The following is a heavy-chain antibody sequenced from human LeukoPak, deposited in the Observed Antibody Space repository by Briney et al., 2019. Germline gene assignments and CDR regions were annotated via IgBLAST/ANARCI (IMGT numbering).Heavy chain of an antibody. D-gene: IGHD4-17*01. CDR1: GGSISSYY. V-gene: IGHV4-59*12. J-gene: IGHJ4*02. Sequence: SETLSLTCTVSGGSISSYYWSWIRQPPGKGLEWIGYIYYSGSTKYNPSLKSRVTISVDTSKNQFSLKLSSVTAADTAVYYCARVRSTALDYWGQGTLVTVSS. CDR2: IYYSGST. CDR3: ARVRSTALDY.